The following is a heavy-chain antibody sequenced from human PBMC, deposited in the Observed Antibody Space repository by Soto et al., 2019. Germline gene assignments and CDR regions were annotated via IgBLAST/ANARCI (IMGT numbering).Heavy chain of an antibody. Sequence: VQLQGWGPGLLKPSRTMSLTCAVSGASVNSGDYYWSFIRQAPGKGLEWLAYIFYTGYTYVNPSLKSRGSISLNTSRNQFSLTLTSVTEADTAMYFCVATGSTDDFWGRGTLVSVSS. CDR3: VATGSTDDF. J-gene: IGHJ2*01. D-gene: IGHD2-21*02. V-gene: IGHV4-30-4*01. CDR1: GASVNSGDYY. CDR2: IFYTGYT.